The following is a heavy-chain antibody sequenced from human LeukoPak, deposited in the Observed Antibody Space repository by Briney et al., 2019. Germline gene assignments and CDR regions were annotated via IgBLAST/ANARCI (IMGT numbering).Heavy chain of an antibody. D-gene: IGHD3-22*01. J-gene: IGHJ4*02. CDR2: IYYSENT. Sequence: PSETLSLTCTVSGVSISSYYWSWIRQPPGKGLEWIGYIYYSENTNYNSSLKSRVTISEDTSKNQFSLKLTSVTAADTAVYYCAGGNFEDSSGHPYHFHYWGQGTLVTVSS. CDR1: GVSISSYY. V-gene: IGHV4-59*01. CDR3: AGGNFEDSSGHPYHFHY.